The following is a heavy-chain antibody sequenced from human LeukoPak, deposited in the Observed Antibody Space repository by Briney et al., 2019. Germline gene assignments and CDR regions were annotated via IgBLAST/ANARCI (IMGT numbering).Heavy chain of an antibody. J-gene: IGHJ5*02. CDR3: ARVGRDCRDTRCTWSDWLDP. Sequence: GAPVKVSCKASGYTFTRFGISWVRQAPGHGLEWMGWISGYNDNPHYAQSFQGRDTMTTDTSSSTAYMELRSLGSDDTAVYYCARVGRDCRDTRCTWSDWLDPWGQGTLVTVSS. CDR1: GYTFTRFG. D-gene: IGHD2-2*01. V-gene: IGHV1-18*01. CDR2: ISGYNDNP.